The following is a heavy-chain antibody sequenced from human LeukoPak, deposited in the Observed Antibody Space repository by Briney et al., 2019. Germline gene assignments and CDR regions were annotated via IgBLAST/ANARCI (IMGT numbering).Heavy chain of an antibody. V-gene: IGHV4-4*07. CDR3: ERGLGIAWEGYYYYYYYMDV. CDR2: IYTSGST. CDR1: GGPISSYY. J-gene: IGHJ6*03. D-gene: IGHD6-13*01. Sequence: SETLSLTCTVSGGPISSYYWSWIRQPAGKGLEWIGRIYTSGSTNYNPSLKGRVTMSVDTSKTQFSLKLSSVTAAETAVYYCERGLGIAWEGYYYYYYYMDVWGKGTTVTVSS.